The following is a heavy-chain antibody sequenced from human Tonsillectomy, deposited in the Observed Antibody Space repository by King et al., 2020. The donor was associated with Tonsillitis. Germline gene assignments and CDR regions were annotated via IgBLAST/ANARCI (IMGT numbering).Heavy chain of an antibody. Sequence: VQLQQWGAGLLKPSETLSLTCAVYGGSFSGYYWSWIRQPPGKGLEWIGEINHSGSTNYNPSLKSRVTISVDTSKNQFSLKLSPVTAADTAVFYCARMSGRPHPFYFDYWGQGTLVTVSS. V-gene: IGHV4-34*01. CDR1: GGSFSGYY. J-gene: IGHJ4*02. CDR2: INHSGST. CDR3: ARMSGRPHPFYFDY. D-gene: IGHD2-15*01.